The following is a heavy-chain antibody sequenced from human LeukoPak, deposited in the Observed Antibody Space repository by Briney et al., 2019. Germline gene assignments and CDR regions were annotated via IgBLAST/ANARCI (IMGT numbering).Heavy chain of an antibody. CDR2: IYYSGST. CDR1: GGSISSYY. Sequence: PSETLSLTCTVSGGSISSYYWSWIRQPPGKGLEWIGYIYYSGSTNYNPSLKSRVTISVDTSKNQFSLKLSSLTAADTAVYYCARESSSSWYPYFDYWGQGTLVTVSS. J-gene: IGHJ4*02. CDR3: ARESSSSWYPYFDY. V-gene: IGHV4-59*12. D-gene: IGHD6-13*01.